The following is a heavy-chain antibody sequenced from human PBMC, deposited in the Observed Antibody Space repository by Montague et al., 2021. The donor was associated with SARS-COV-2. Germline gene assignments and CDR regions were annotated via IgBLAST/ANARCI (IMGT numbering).Heavy chain of an antibody. V-gene: IGHV2-70*11. Sequence: PALVKPTQTLTLTCTFSGFSLSTSGMCVSWIRQPPGKALEWLARIDWDDDKYYSTSLKTRLTNSKDTSKNQVVLTMTNMDPVDTATYYCARILATVNAFDIWGQGTMVTVSS. CDR1: GFSLSTSGMC. CDR3: ARILATVNAFDI. CDR2: IDWDDDK. D-gene: IGHD4-17*01. J-gene: IGHJ3*02.